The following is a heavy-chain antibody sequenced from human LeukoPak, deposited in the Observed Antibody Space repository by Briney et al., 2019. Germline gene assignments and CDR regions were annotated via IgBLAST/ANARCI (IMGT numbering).Heavy chain of an antibody. CDR3: ARAKDCSSTSCYLSYYYYYMDV. V-gene: IGHV4-39*07. J-gene: IGHJ6*03. Sequence: SETLSLTCTVSGGSISSSGYYWGWIRQPPGKGLEWIGTIYYSGSTYYNPSLKSRVTISVDTSKNQFSLKLSSVTAADTAVYYCARAKDCSSTSCYLSYYYYYMDVWGKGTTVTISS. CDR1: GGSISSSGYY. D-gene: IGHD2-2*01. CDR2: IYYSGST.